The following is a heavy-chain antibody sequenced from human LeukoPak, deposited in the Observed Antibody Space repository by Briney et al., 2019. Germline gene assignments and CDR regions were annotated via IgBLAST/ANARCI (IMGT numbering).Heavy chain of an antibody. Sequence: PGGSLRLSCAASGFTFSSYSMNWVRQAPGKGLEWVSYISRSSSAIYYADSVKGRFTISRDDGKNSLHLQMNSLRDGDTAVYFCARDSGTYSTQYWGQGTLVTVSS. J-gene: IGHJ4*02. CDR2: ISRSSSAI. CDR3: ARDSGTYSTQY. V-gene: IGHV3-48*02. CDR1: GFTFSSYS. D-gene: IGHD1-26*01.